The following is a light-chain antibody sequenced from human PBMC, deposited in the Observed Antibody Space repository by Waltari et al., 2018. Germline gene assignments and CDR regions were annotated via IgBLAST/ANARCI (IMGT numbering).Light chain of an antibody. Sequence: TVMTQSPATLSVSPGERATLSCRASQSVSSNLAWYQQKPGQAPRLLIYGASTRATGIPARFSGSGSGTEFTLTISSLQSEDFAVYYCQQYNNWPLLTFGGGTKVEIK. CDR3: QQYNNWPLLT. CDR2: GAS. J-gene: IGKJ4*01. CDR1: QSVSSN. V-gene: IGKV3-15*01.